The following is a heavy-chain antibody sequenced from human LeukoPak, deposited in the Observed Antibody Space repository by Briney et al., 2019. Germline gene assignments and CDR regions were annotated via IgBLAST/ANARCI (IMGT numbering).Heavy chain of an antibody. D-gene: IGHD4-23*01. V-gene: IGHV1-69*13. J-gene: IGHJ4*02. CDR1: GGTFSSYA. CDR2: IIPIFGTA. CDR3: AREKPVYGGNSPGDY. Sequence: GASVKVSCKASGGTFSSYAISWVRQAPGQGLEWMGGIIPIFGTANYAQKFQGRVTITADESTSTAYMELSSLRCEDTAVYYCAREKPVYGGNSPGDYWGQGTLVTVSS.